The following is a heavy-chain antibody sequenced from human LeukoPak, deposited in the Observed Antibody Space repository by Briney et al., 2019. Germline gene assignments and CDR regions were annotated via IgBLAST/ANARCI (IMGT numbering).Heavy chain of an antibody. D-gene: IGHD2-21*02. CDR1: GGSISSYY. CDR2: IYYSWST. Sequence: SETLSLTCTVSGGSISSYYWSWIRQPPGKGLEWIGYIYYSWSTNYNPSLKGRVTISVDTSKNQFSLKLSSVTAADTAVYYCAREDYCGGDCYSVSWGQGTLVTVSS. V-gene: IGHV4-59*01. J-gene: IGHJ5*02. CDR3: AREDYCGGDCYSVS.